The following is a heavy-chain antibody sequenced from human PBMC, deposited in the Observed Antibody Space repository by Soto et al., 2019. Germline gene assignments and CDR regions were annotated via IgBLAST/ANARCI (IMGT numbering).Heavy chain of an antibody. J-gene: IGHJ6*02. CDR1: GFTFDDYA. D-gene: IGHD3-3*01. CDR2: ISWNSGSI. V-gene: IGHV3-9*01. CDR3: AKECWSDQCNGMDV. Sequence: EVQLVESGGGLVQPGRSLRLSCAASGFTFDDYAMHWVRQAPGKGLEWVSGISWNSGSIGYADSVKGRFTISRDNAKNSLYLQMNSLRAEDTALYYCAKECWSDQCNGMDVWGQGTTVTVSS.